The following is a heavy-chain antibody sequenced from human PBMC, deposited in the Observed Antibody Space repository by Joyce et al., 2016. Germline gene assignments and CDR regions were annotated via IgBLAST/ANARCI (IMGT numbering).Heavy chain of an antibody. D-gene: IGHD3-3*01. J-gene: IGHJ4*02. CDR1: GYSLSRLS. V-gene: IGHV1-24*01. Sequence: QVQLVQSGAAVKKPGGSVKVSCKVSGYSLSRLSIHWVRQAPGKGLEWMGGFDPEDAQIMYAQRFQGRVTMTEYTSTDTAYMELTSLRSEDTAVYYCETLPVTDDFWNEYYFHYWGQGTLVTVSS. CDR3: ETLPVTDDFWNEYYFHY. CDR2: FDPEDAQI.